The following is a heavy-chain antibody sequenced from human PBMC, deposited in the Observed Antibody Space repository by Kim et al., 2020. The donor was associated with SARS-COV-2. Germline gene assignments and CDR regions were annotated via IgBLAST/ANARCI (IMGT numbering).Heavy chain of an antibody. Sequence: GGSLRLSCAASGFPFSSFSMNWVRQAPGKGLEWVSSIGSRSTYIYYADSVRGRFTISRDNAKNSLYLQLNSLRAEDTAVYYCARAKYDILTGYYKGYYYMDVWGRGTTVTVSS. J-gene: IGHJ6*03. CDR3: ARAKYDILTGYYKGYYYMDV. D-gene: IGHD3-9*01. CDR2: IGSRSTYI. V-gene: IGHV3-21*01. CDR1: GFPFSSFS.